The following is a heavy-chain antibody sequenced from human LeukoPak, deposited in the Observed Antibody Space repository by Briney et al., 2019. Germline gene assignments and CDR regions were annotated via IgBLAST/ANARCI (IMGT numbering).Heavy chain of an antibody. J-gene: IGHJ4*02. D-gene: IGHD3-10*01. CDR2: IYYSGST. CDR1: GGSIRGSHYY. V-gene: IGHV4-39*07. Sequence: SETLSLTCIVSGGSIRGSHYYWGWIRQPPGKGLEWIGTIYYSGSTYYNPSLKSRVTISVDTSKNQFSLRLSSVTAADTAVYYCARDTILSGSPLDYWGLGTLVTVSS. CDR3: ARDTILSGSPLDY.